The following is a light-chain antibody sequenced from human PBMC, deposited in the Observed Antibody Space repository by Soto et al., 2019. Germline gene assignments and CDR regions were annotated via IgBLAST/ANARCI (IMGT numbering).Light chain of an antibody. CDR2: EVS. CDR3: CSYAGSSTFYV. Sequence: QSAPTQPPSVSGSPAQSITNSCTGTSSDVGSYNLVSWYQQHPGKAPKLMIYEVSKRPSGVSNRFSGSKSGNTASLTISGLQAEDEADYYCCSYAGSSTFYVFGTGTKVTVL. CDR1: SSDVGSYNL. V-gene: IGLV2-23*02. J-gene: IGLJ1*01.